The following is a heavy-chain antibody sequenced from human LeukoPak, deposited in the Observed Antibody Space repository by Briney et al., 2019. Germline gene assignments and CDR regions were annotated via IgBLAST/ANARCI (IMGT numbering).Heavy chain of an antibody. J-gene: IGHJ4*02. Sequence: SETLSLTCTVSGSSISSYYWSRIRQPPGKGLEWIGYIYYSGSTNYNPSLKSRVTISVDTSKNQFSLKLSSVTAADTAVYYCASGYYAQFDYWGQGTLVTVSS. D-gene: IGHD3-22*01. CDR1: GSSISSYY. V-gene: IGHV4-59*01. CDR2: IYYSGST. CDR3: ASGYYAQFDY.